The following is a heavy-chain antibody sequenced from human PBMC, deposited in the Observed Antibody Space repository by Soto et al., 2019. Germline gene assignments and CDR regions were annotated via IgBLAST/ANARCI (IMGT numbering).Heavy chain of an antibody. CDR1: GYTFTVYS. V-gene: IGHV1-46*01. CDR2: VNPSGGHT. D-gene: IGHD2-21*02. J-gene: IGHJ4*02. CDR3: ARGGHVVVVTAALDY. Sequence: ASVKVSCKASGYTFTVYSIHWVRQATGQGLEWMGTVNPSGGHTTYAQHFLGRVTMTRDTSTSTLYMELTSLTSDDTAIYYCARGGHVVVVTAALDYWGQGTLVTVSS.